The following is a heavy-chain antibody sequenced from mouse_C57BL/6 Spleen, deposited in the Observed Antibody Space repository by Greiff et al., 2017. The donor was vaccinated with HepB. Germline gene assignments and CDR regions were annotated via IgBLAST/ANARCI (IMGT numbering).Heavy chain of an antibody. CDR3: ARETTVVAPDAMDY. Sequence: EVQGVESGGGLVKPGGSLKLSCAASGFTFSDYGMHWVRQAPEKGLEWVAYISSGSSTIYYADTVKGRFTISRDNAKNTLFLKMTSLRSEDTAMYYCARETTVVAPDAMDYWGKGTSVTVSS. V-gene: IGHV5-17*01. D-gene: IGHD1-1*01. CDR1: GFTFSDYG. J-gene: IGHJ4*01. CDR2: ISSGSSTI.